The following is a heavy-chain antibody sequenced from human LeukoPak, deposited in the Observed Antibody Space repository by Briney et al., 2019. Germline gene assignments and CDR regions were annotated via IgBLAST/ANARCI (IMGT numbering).Heavy chain of an antibody. CDR2: IYHSGST. J-gene: IGHJ4*02. CDR3: ARGYDSSSWYSPFDY. V-gene: IGHV4-38-2*02. CDR1: GYSISSGYY. D-gene: IGHD6-13*01. Sequence: SETLSLTCTVSGYSISSGYYWGWIRQPPGKGLEWIGSIYHSGSTYYNPSLKSRVTISVDTSKNQFSLKLSSVTAADTAVYYCARGYDSSSWYSPFDYWGQGTLVTVSS.